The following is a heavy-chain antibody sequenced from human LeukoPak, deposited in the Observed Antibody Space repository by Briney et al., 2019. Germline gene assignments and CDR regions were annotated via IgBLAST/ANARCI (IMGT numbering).Heavy chain of an antibody. CDR2: ISYDGSNK. J-gene: IGHJ5*02. Sequence: GGSLRLSCAASGFTFSSYGMHWVRQAPGKGLEWVAVISYDGSNKYYADSVKGRSTISRDNSKKKLYLQMDSLRAEDTAVYYCAKNGAQWLAEGYNWFDPWGQGTLVTVPS. CDR1: GFTFSSYG. CDR3: AKNGAQWLAEGYNWFDP. D-gene: IGHD6-19*01. V-gene: IGHV3-30*18.